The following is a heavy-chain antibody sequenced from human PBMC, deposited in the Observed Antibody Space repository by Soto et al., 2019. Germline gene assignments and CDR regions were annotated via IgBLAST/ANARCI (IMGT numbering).Heavy chain of an antibody. V-gene: IGHV3-30*18. CDR3: AKVGGGQYSSSSHYYYGMDV. J-gene: IGHJ6*02. D-gene: IGHD6-6*01. CDR1: GFTFSSYG. CDR2: ISYDGSNK. Sequence: QVQLVESGGGVVQPGRSLRLSCAASGFTFSSYGMHWVRQAPGKGLEWVAVISYDGSNKYYADSVKGRFTISRDNSKNPLYLQMNSLRAEDTAVYYCAKVGGGQYSSSSHYYYGMDVWGQGTTVTVSS.